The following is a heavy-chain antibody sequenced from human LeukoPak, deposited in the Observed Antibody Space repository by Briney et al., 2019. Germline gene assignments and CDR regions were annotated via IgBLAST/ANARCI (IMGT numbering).Heavy chain of an antibody. CDR2: IKEDGSEK. D-gene: IGHD5-24*01. V-gene: IGHV3-7*03. CDR1: GFTFGIYW. J-gene: IGHJ4*02. CDR3: AGVQDGWLQLFDY. Sequence: GGSLRLSCAASGFTFGIYWMSWVRQAPGKGLEWVANIKEDGSEKYYVDSVKGRFTISRDNAKNSLYLQMNSLSAEDTAVYYCAGVQDGWLQLFDYWGQGTLVTVSS.